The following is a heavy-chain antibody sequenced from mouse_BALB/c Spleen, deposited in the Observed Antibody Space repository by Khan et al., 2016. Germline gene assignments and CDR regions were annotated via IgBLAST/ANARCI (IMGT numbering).Heavy chain of an antibody. D-gene: IGHD3-3*01. CDR2: INPSSGYT. Sequence: QVRLQQSGAELVKPGASVKMSCKASGCTFTSYTMHWVKQRPGQGLEWIGYINPSSGYTKYNQKFKDKATLTADKSSSTVYMQLSSLTSEDSAVYYCARRSTRASYWGQGTTLTVSS. J-gene: IGHJ2*01. CDR3: ARRSTRASY. CDR1: GCTFTSYT. V-gene: IGHV1-4*01.